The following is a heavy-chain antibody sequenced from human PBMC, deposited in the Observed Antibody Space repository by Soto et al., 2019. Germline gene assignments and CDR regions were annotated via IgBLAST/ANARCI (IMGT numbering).Heavy chain of an antibody. CDR2: ISAGGSNT. Sequence: GGSLRLSCAASGFSFSNYAMNWVRQAPGKGLEWVSAISAGGSNTNYADSVKGRFTISSDNSKNTLYLQMNGLRADDTAVYYCTKEYSTSFDYWGQGTPVTVSS. V-gene: IGHV3-23*01. CDR1: GFSFSNYA. D-gene: IGHD6-6*01. J-gene: IGHJ4*02. CDR3: TKEYSTSFDY.